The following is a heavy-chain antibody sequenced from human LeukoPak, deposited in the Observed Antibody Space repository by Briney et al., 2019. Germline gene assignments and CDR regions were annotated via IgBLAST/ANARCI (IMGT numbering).Heavy chain of an antibody. D-gene: IGHD3-10*01. V-gene: IGHV5-51*01. CDR2: IYPGDSDT. Sequence: GESLKISCETSGFTFTTSWIGWVRQMPGKGLEWMGIIYPGDSDTRYSPSFQGQVTISADKSISTAYLQWSSLKASDTAMYYCARTESQSYYYGSGSYLPNWFDPWGQGTLVTVSS. CDR1: GFTFTTSW. CDR3: ARTESQSYYYGSGSYLPNWFDP. J-gene: IGHJ5*02.